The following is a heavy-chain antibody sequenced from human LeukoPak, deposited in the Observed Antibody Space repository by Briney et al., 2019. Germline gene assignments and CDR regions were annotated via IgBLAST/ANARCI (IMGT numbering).Heavy chain of an antibody. CDR3: ARQEYSSGWNFGY. J-gene: IGHJ4*02. CDR2: INHSGST. D-gene: IGHD6-19*01. Sequence: PSETLSLTCAVYGGSFSGYYWSWIRQPPGKGLEWIGEINHSGSTNYNPSLKSRVTISVDTSKNQFSLKLSSVTAADTAVYYCARQEYSSGWNFGYWGQGTLVTVSS. V-gene: IGHV4-34*01. CDR1: GGSFSGYY.